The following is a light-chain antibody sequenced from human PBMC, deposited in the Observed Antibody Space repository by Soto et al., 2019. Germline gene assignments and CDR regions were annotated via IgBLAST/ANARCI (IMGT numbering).Light chain of an antibody. CDR2: GNS. V-gene: IGLV1-40*01. CDR1: SSNIGAGYD. J-gene: IGLJ3*02. CDR3: PSYDSSLNAL. Sequence: QSVLTQPPSVSGAPGQRVTISCTGSSSNIGAGYDVHWYQQLPGTAPKLLIYGNSNRPSGVPDRFSGSKSGTSASLAITGLQAEDEADYYCPSYDSSLNALFGGGTKLTVL.